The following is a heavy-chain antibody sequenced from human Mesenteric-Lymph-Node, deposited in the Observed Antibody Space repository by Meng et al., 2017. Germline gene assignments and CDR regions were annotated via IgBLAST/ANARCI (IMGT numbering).Heavy chain of an antibody. CDR1: GYTFTAYY. V-gene: IGHV1-2*06. CDR3: AKALGLGSSPDY. J-gene: IGHJ4*02. CDR2: INPNSGGT. D-gene: IGHD1-26*01. Sequence: QVQLVQSGADVKKPGASVKVSCKASGYTFTAYYIHWVRQAPGQGLEWMGRINPNSGGTNFAQKFQGRVIMTRDTSISTAYMELSSLGFDDTAVYYCAKALGLGSSPDYCGQGILVTVSS.